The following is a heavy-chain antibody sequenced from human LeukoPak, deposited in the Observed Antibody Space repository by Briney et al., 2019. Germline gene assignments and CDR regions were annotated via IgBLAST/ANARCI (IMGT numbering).Heavy chain of an antibody. J-gene: IGHJ4*02. CDR1: RFTFSSYA. D-gene: IGHD6-19*01. V-gene: IGHV3-64*01. CDR3: ARGVLARGSSGWYFDY. Sequence: GGSLRLSCAASRFTFSSYALHWVRQAPGKGLEYVSAISSNWDSTYYANSVKGRFTISRDNSKNALYLQMGRLRAEDMAVYYCARGVLARGSSGWYFDYWGEGTLVTVS. CDR2: ISSNWDST.